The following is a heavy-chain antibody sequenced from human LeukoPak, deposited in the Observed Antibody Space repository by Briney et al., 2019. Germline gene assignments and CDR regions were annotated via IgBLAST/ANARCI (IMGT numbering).Heavy chain of an antibody. Sequence: ASVKVSCKASGHSFTSYYMHWVRQAPGQGLEWMGGIIPVFGTANYAQKFQGRVTITADESTSTAYMELSSLRSEDTAVYYCARIGVAVADLTYYYYGMDVWGQGTTVTVSS. D-gene: IGHD6-19*01. V-gene: IGHV1-69*13. CDR3: ARIGVAVADLTYYYYGMDV. CDR1: GHSFTSYY. J-gene: IGHJ6*02. CDR2: IIPVFGTA.